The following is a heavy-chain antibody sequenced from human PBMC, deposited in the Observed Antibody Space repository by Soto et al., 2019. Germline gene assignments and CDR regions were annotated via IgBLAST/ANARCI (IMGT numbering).Heavy chain of an antibody. CDR3: AKDRAVAGRSGAFDI. V-gene: IGHV3-30*18. Sequence: PVGSLRLSGAASGFTLSSYGMHWVRQAPGKGPEWVALISLDGSKEYYADSVKGRFPISRDNSKNTLYLQMNSLRGEDTAVYYCAKDRAVAGRSGAFDIWGQGTMVTVSS. CDR2: ISLDGSKE. D-gene: IGHD6-19*01. J-gene: IGHJ3*02. CDR1: GFTLSSYG.